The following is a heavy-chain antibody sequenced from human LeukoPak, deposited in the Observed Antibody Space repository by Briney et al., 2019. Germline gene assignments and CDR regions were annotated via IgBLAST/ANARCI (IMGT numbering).Heavy chain of an antibody. D-gene: IGHD5-18*01. CDR3: ARAHITAGAVDGFDI. Sequence: PSETLSLTCTVSGGSISSGGYYWSWIRQHPGMGLDWIGFIYYSGSTYYNSSLKRRITISVDTSKNPFSRKLSSVTAADTAVYYCARAHITAGAVDGFDIWGQRAMVTVSS. V-gene: IGHV4-31*03. J-gene: IGHJ3*02. CDR2: IYYSGST. CDR1: GGSISSGGYY.